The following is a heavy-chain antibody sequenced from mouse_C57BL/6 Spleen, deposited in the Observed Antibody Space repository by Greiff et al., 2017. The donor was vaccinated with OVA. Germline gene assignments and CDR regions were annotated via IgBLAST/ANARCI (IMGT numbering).Heavy chain of an antibody. V-gene: IGHV1-82*01. J-gene: IGHJ2*01. D-gene: IGHD4-1*01. Sequence: VQLQESGPELVKPGASVKISCKASGYAFSSSWMNWVKQRPGKGLEWIGRIYPGDGDTNYNGKFKGKATLTADKSSSTAYMQLSSLTSEDSAVYFCARWDWDVGYFDDWGQGTTRTVSS. CDR2: IYPGDGDT. CDR1: GYAFSSSW. CDR3: ARWDWDVGYFDD.